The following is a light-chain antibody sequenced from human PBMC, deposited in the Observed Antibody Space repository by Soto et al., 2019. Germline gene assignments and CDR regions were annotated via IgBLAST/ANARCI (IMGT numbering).Light chain of an antibody. CDR1: SSDVGAYNY. CDR2: DVS. J-gene: IGLJ1*01. Sequence: QSVLAQPASVSGSPGQSITIPCTGTSSDVGAYNYVSWYQHHPGKAPKLMIYDVSNRPSGVSNRFSGSKSGNTASLTISGLQAEDEADYYCSSYTSSSTYVFGTGTKVTV. V-gene: IGLV2-14*01. CDR3: SSYTSSSTYV.